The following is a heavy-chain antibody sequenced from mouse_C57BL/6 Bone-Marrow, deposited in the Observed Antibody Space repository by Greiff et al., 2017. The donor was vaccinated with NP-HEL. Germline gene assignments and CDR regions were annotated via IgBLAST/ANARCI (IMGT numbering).Heavy chain of an antibody. V-gene: IGHV14-4*01. CDR3: TTFITTVVAHYFDY. Sequence: VQLQQSGAELVRPGASVKLSCTASGFNIKDDYMHWVKQRPEQGLEWIGWIDPENGDTEYASKFQGKATITADTSSNTAYLQLSSLTSEDTAVYDCTTFITTVVAHYFDYWGQGTTLTVSS. CDR2: IDPENGDT. D-gene: IGHD1-1*01. CDR1: GFNIKDDY. J-gene: IGHJ2*01.